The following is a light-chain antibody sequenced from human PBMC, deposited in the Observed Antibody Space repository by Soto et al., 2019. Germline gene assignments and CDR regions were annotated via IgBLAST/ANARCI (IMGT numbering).Light chain of an antibody. J-gene: IGKJ1*01. CDR3: GQRHWPWT. V-gene: IGKV3-11*01. CDR1: QSVVDW. Sequence: ESVLTQSPATVSLSPGERATLSCRASQSVVDWLAWYQQKPGQAPRLLIYDASNRATGIPARFSGSGSGTDFTLTISSLEPEDFAVYYCGQRHWPWTVGLGTNVENK. CDR2: DAS.